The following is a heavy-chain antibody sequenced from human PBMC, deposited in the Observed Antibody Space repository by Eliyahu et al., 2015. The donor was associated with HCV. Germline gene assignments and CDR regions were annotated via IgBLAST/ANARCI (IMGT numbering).Heavy chain of an antibody. CDR2: ISSSGTAM. J-gene: IGHJ4*02. Sequence: EVPLVXSGGGLVXPGESLRLSCXAXGFTLSSYSINWXRXAPGKGLEWISYISSSGTAMSYADSVKGRFTVSRDNAKNLVYLQMHSLRDGDTALYYCARLRQWFYFDYWGQGALVTVSS. V-gene: IGHV3-48*02. D-gene: IGHD3-22*01. CDR3: ARLRQWFYFDY. CDR1: GFTLSSYS.